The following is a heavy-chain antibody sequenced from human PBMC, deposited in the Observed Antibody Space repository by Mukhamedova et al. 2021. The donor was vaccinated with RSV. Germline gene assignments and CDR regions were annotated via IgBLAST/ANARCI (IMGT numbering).Heavy chain of an antibody. J-gene: IGHJ4*02. D-gene: IGHD4-17*01. V-gene: IGHV1-69*04. CDR2: IIPILGIA. Sequence: GLEWMGRIIPILGIANYAQKFQGRVTITADKSTSTAYMELSSLRSEDTAVYYCARDPDSFQGGQRKDRVYGDYEQIDYWGQGTLVT. CDR3: ARDPDSFQGGQRKDRVYGDYEQIDY.